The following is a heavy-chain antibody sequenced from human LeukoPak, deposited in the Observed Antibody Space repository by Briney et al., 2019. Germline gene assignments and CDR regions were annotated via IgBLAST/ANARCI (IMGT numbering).Heavy chain of an antibody. CDR2: ISASGGST. D-gene: IGHD6-19*01. V-gene: IGHV3-23*01. Sequence: PGGSLRLSXAASGFTFSNLAMSWVRQAPGKGLEWLSLISASGGSTYYADSVKGRFTISRDNSKNTLYLQMNSLRAEDTALYYCARDLYSSGGDYWGQGTLVTVSS. J-gene: IGHJ4*02. CDR1: GFTFSNLA. CDR3: ARDLYSSGGDY.